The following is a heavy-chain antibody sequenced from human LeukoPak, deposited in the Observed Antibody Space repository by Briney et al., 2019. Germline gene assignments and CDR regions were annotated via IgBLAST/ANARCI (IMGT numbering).Heavy chain of an antibody. CDR1: GFTFSSYW. D-gene: IGHD1-26*01. Sequence: GGSLRLSCAASGFTFSSYWMSWVRQAPGKGLEWVANIKQDGSEKYYVDSVKGRFTISRDNAKNSLYLQMNSLTVEDTAIYYCVRDRGSYRPIDYWGQGTPVTVSS. V-gene: IGHV3-7*01. CDR3: VRDRGSYRPIDY. J-gene: IGHJ4*02. CDR2: IKQDGSEK.